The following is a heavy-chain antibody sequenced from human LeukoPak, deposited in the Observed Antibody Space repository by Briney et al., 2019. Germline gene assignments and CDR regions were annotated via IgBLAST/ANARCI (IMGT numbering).Heavy chain of an antibody. CDR1: GFTFSSYA. V-gene: IGHV3-23*01. CDR3: AKDQGYGYDNYSLDV. D-gene: IGHD5-18*01. J-gene: IGHJ6*02. CDR2: ISGISNT. Sequence: GGSLRLSCAVSGFTFSSYAIFWVRQAPGKGLEWVSGISGISNTYYADSVKGRFTISRDNSKNTLYLQMNSLRAEDTAVYYCAKDQGYGYDNYSLDVWGQGTTVTVSS.